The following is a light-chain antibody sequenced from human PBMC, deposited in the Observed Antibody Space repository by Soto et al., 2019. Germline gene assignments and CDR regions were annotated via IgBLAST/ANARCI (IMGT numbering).Light chain of an antibody. CDR3: QQRSNWPPTVT. CDR2: DAS. CDR1: QSVSSY. Sequence: EIVLTQSPATLSLSPGERATLSCRASQSVSSYLAWYQQKPGQAPRLLIYDASHRATGIPARFSGSGYGTDFTLTISSLEPEDFAVYYCQQRSNWPPTVTFGQGTRLEIK. J-gene: IGKJ5*01. V-gene: IGKV3-11*01.